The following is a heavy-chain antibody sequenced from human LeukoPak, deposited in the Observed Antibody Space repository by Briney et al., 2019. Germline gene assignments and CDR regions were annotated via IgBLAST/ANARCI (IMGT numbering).Heavy chain of an antibody. V-gene: IGHV3-23*01. CDR3: AKGTSSSCYSAPNY. Sequence: GGSLRLSCAASGFTFSSYAMNWVRQAPGKGLEWVSAIGSNDNNTYYANSVKGRFTISRDNSKNTLSLQLNSLRAEDTAVYYCAKGTSSSCYSAPNYWGQGTLVTVSS. CDR1: GFTFSSYA. D-gene: IGHD2-15*01. CDR2: IGSNDNNT. J-gene: IGHJ4*02.